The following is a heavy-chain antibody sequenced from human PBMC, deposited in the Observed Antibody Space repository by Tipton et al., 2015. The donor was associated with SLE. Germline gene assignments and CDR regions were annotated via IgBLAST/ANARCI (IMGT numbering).Heavy chain of an antibody. CDR1: GGSISSSSYY. V-gene: IGHV4-39*07. J-gene: IGHJ5*02. D-gene: IGHD6-13*01. CDR2: IYYSGST. CDR3: ASSTGYSSSWYGPYNWFDP. Sequence: TLSLTCTVSGGSISSSSYYWGWIRQPPGKGLEWIGSIYYSGSTYYNPSLKSRVTISVDTSKNQFSLKLSSVTAADTAVYYCASSTGYSSSWYGPYNWFDPWGQGTLVPVSS.